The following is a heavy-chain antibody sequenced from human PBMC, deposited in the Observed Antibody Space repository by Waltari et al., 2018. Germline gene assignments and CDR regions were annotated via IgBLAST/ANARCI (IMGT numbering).Heavy chain of an antibody. J-gene: IGHJ4*02. CDR1: GGSFSGSY. Sequence: VQLLQWGAGLLKPSETLSLTCAVYGGSFSGSYWSWLRQLPGKGLEWVSSISSGSSYIYYADSVKGRFTISRDNAKNSLYLQMNSLRAEDTAVYYCAREWGVMVGTAGYYFDYWGQGTLVTVSS. V-gene: IGHV3-21*01. CDR2: ISSGSSYI. D-gene: IGHD2-15*01. CDR3: AREWGVMVGTAGYYFDY.